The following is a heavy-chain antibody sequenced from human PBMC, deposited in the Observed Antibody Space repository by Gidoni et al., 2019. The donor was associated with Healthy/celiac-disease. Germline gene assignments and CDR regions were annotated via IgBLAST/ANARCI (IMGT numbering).Heavy chain of an antibody. CDR1: GGSVSSGSYY. V-gene: IGHV4-61*01. D-gene: IGHD1-26*01. CDR3: ARGGAGVDY. CDR2: LYYSGST. Sequence: QVQLQESGPGLVKPSETLSLTCTVSGGSVSSGSYYWSWIRQPPGKGLEWIGYLYYSGSTNYNPSLKSRVTISVDTSKNQFSLKLSSVTAADTAVYYCARGGAGVDYWGQGTLVTVSS. J-gene: IGHJ4*02.